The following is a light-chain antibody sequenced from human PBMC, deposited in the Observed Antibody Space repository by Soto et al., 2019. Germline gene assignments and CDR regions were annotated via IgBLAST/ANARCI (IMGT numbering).Light chain of an antibody. V-gene: IGLV1-40*01. CDR1: SSNIGAGYD. Sequence: QSVLTQPPSVSGAPGQRVTISCTGSSSNIGAGYDVHWYQQLPGTAPKLLIYGNSNRPSGVPDRFSGSKSGTSASLAITGLQAADEADYYCPSYDSSLSGPVVFGGGTKLTVL. CDR3: PSYDSSLSGPVV. J-gene: IGLJ2*01. CDR2: GNS.